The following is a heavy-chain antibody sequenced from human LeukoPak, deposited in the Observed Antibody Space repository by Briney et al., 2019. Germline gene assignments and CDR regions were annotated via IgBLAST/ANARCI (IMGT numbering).Heavy chain of an antibody. CDR2: IYYSGST. CDR1: GGSFSGYY. V-gene: IGHV4-59*08. Sequence: PSETLSLTCAVYGGSFSGYYWSWIRQPPGKGLEWIGYIYYSGSTNYNPSLKSRVTISVDTSKNQFSLKLSSVTAADTAVYYCARLRSSHSWFDPWGQGTLVTVSS. CDR3: ARLRSSHSWFDP. D-gene: IGHD3-16*01. J-gene: IGHJ5*02.